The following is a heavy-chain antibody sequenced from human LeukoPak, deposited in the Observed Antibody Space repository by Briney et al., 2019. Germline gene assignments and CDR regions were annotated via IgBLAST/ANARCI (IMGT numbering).Heavy chain of an antibody. D-gene: IGHD5-24*01. J-gene: IGHJ3*02. CDR3: ARVKGRRDGSGTKRDAFDI. CDR2: IYYSGST. CDR1: GGSISSYY. Sequence: SETLSLTCTVSGGSISSYYWSWIRQPPGKGLEWIGYIYYSGSTNYNPSLKSRVTISVDTSKNQFSLKLSSVTAADTAVYYCARVKGRRDGSGTKRDAFDIWGQGTMVTVSS. V-gene: IGHV4-59*01.